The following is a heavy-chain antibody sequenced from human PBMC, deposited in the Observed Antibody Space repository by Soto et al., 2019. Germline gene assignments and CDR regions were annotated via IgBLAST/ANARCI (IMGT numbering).Heavy chain of an antibody. CDR2: MNPNSGNT. D-gene: IGHD4-17*01. V-gene: IGHV1-8*01. CDR1: GYNFTSYA. J-gene: IGHJ4*02. CDR3: ARTLYGDSVDF. Sequence: QVQLVQSGAEVKKPGASVKVSCKASGYNFTSYAINWVRQATGQGLEWMGWMNPNSGNTGDAQKFQGRVTMTRNTSMSTAYMVLSSLRSEDPAGYFWARTLYGDSVDFWGQGTLVTVSS.